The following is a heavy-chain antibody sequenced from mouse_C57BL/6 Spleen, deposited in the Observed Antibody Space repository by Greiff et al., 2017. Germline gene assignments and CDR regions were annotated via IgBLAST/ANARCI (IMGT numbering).Heavy chain of an antibody. V-gene: IGHV1-76*01. CDR1: GYTFTDYY. CDR3: ARSMNYGYPYYFDY. Sequence: QVQLQQSGAELVRPGASVKLSCKASGYTFTDYYINWVKQRPGQGLEWIARIYPGSGNTYYNEKFKGKATLTAEKSSSTAYMQLSSLTSEDSAVYFCARSMNYGYPYYFDYWGQGTTLTVSS. CDR2: IYPGSGNT. J-gene: IGHJ2*01. D-gene: IGHD2-2*01.